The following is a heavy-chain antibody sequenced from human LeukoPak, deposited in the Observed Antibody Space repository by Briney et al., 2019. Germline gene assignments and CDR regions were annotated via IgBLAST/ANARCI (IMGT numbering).Heavy chain of an antibody. CDR3: ARGLITIFGVVFDY. CDR2: ISSNGGST. Sequence: GGSLRLSCAASGFTFSSYAMHWVRQAPGKGLEYVSAISSNGGSTYYANSVKGRFTISRDNSKNTLYLQMGSLRAEDMAVYYCARGLITIFGVVFDYWGQGTLVTVSS. V-gene: IGHV3-64*01. J-gene: IGHJ4*02. CDR1: GFTFSSYA. D-gene: IGHD3-3*01.